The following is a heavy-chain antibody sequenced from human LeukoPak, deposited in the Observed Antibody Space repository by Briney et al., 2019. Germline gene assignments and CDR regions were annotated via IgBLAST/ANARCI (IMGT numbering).Heavy chain of an antibody. J-gene: IGHJ6*03. CDR2: ISSSSSYI. D-gene: IGHD6-13*01. V-gene: IGHV3-21*01. CDR1: GFTFSRYS. Sequence: GGSLRLSCAASGFTFSRYSMNWVRQAPGKGLEWVSSISSSSSYIYYADSVKGRFTISRDNAKNSLYLQMNSLRAEDTAVYYCARVGYSSSWYYMDVWGKGTTVTVSS. CDR3: ARVGYSSSWYYMDV.